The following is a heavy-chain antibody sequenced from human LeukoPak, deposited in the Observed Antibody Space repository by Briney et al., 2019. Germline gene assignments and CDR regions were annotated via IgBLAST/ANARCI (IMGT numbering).Heavy chain of an antibody. J-gene: IGHJ4*02. CDR3: ARDLEAARPGY. V-gene: IGHV3-23*01. Sequence: GGSLRLSCAASGFTFSSYAMSWVRQAPGKGLEWVSSISASGGSTYYADSVKGRFAISRDYSKNTLYLQMSSLRADDTAIYYCARDLEAARPGYWGQGTLVTVSS. CDR1: GFTFSSYA. CDR2: ISASGGST. D-gene: IGHD6-6*01.